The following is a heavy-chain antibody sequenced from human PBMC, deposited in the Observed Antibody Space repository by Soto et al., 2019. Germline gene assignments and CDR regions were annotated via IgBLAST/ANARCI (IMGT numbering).Heavy chain of an antibody. CDR1: GFTFSTYA. Sequence: EVELLESGGGWVQPEGSLRLSCAASGFTFSTYAMGWVRQAPGKGLEWVSVVSSGGGTHYADSVKGRFTVSRDNSKNTLSLQMNSLRADDPAVYYCAKRRGAGGHFDYWGQGALVTVSS. CDR2: VSSGGGT. CDR3: AKRRGAGGHFDY. D-gene: IGHD2-15*01. V-gene: IGHV3-23*01. J-gene: IGHJ4*02.